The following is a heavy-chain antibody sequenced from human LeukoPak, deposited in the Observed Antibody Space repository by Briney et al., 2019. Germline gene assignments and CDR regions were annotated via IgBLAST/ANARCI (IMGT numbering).Heavy chain of an antibody. J-gene: IGHJ4*02. CDR3: AKLMRAVTGYDF. CDR1: GFTFTNSG. Sequence: GCLRLSSVASGFTFTNSGMSNVRQAPGKGLEWVASIRPDGSEGYYMDSVKGRFTPSRGNAENSLFLQMNSLRAEDTSVYVCAKLMRAVTGYDFWGQGTLVRVSS. V-gene: IGHV3-7*01. D-gene: IGHD6-19*01. CDR2: IRPDGSEG.